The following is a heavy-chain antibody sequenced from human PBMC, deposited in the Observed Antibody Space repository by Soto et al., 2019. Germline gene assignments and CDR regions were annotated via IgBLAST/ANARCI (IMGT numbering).Heavy chain of an antibody. J-gene: IGHJ6*03. CDR1: GFTFSSYW. CDR2: IKQDGSEK. D-gene: IGHD2-15*01. CDR3: ARESDYCSGGSCYYYYYMDV. V-gene: IGHV3-7*01. Sequence: GGSLRLSCAASGFTFSSYWMSWVRQAPGKGLEWVANIKQDGSEKYYVDSVKGRFTISRDNAKNSLYLQMNSLRAEDTAVYYCARESDYCSGGSCYYYYYMDVWGKGTTVTVSS.